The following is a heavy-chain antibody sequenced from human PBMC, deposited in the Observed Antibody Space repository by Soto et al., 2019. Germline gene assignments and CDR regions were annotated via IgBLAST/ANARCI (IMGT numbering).Heavy chain of an antibody. CDR2: LYYSGNT. Sequence: QLQLQESGPGLVKPSETLSLTCTVSGGSISSFNYFWGWIRQPPGKGLEWIGSLYYSGNTYYNPSLQSRVTISVDTSKKQCTLPPRSVTAADTAVYYCARGGGSTFNWFDPWGQGTLVTVSP. J-gene: IGHJ5*02. CDR3: ARGGGSTFNWFDP. D-gene: IGHD2-15*01. CDR1: GGSISSFNYF. V-gene: IGHV4-39*01.